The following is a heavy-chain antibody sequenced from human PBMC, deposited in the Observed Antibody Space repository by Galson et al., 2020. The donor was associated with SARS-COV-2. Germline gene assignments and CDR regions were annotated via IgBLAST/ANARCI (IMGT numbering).Heavy chain of an antibody. D-gene: IGHD1-1*01. CDR3: AREGADPWYDYVMDV. CDR1: GFTFRTYR. J-gene: IGHJ6*02. CDR2: INSDGGST. V-gene: IGHV3-74*01. Sequence: GESLKIPCAAPGFTFRTYRMHWVRQVSGKGLVWVARINSDGGSTIYADSVKGRFTISRDNTKNTLYLQMNSLRVEDTAVYYCAREGADPWYDYVMDVWGQGITVTVSS.